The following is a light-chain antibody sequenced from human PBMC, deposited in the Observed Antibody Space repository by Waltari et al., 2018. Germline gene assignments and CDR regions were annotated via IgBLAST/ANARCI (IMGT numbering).Light chain of an antibody. CDR3: LVWHSTTDHHGV. V-gene: IGLV3-21*04. J-gene: IGLJ2*01. CDR2: YDS. CDR1: NIGSKS. Sequence: SYVVTQSPSVSVAPGETARITCGGDNIGSKSVHWYQQRPGQAPVLVISYDSDRPSGTPEGFSGSNAGNTATLTISWVEADDEADYYCLVWHSTTDHHGVFGGGTKLTVL.